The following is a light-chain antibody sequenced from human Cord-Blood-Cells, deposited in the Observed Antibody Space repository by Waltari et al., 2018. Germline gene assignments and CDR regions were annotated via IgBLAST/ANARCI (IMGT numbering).Light chain of an antibody. V-gene: IGLV2-23*03. CDR3: CSYAGSSTFGVV. CDR2: EGS. J-gene: IGLJ2*01. CDR1: SSDVGSYNL. Sequence: QSALTQPASVSGSPGQSITISCTGTSSDVGSYNLVSWYQQHPGKAPKLMINEGSKRPSGVSNRFSGSKSGNTASLTISGLQAEDEADYYCCSYAGSSTFGVVFGGGTKLTVL.